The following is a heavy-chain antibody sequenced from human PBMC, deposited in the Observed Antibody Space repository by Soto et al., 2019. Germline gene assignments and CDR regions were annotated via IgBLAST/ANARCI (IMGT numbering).Heavy chain of an antibody. CDR3: ARHLVYCSGGSCYSGELDNWFDP. CDR2: IYYSGST. D-gene: IGHD2-15*01. J-gene: IGHJ5*02. Sequence: QLQLQESGPGLVKPSETLSLTCTVSGGSISSSSYYWGWIRQPPGKGLEWIGSIYYSGSTYYNPSLKSRVTISVDTSKNQFSLKLSSVTAADTAVYYCARHLVYCSGGSCYSGELDNWFDPWGQGTLVTVSS. V-gene: IGHV4-39*01. CDR1: GGSISSSSYY.